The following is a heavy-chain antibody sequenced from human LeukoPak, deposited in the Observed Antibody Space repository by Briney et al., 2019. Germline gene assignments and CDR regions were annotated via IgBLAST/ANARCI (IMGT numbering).Heavy chain of an antibody. D-gene: IGHD2-2*01. CDR3: ARDQGYCSSTSCHISWFDP. J-gene: IGHJ5*02. Sequence: TSETLSLTCTVSVGSISSYYWSWIRQPPGKGREWSVYIYYSGSTNYNPSRKSRVTISVDTSKNQFSLKLSSVTAADTAVYYCARDQGYCSSTSCHISWFDPWGQGTLVTVSS. V-gene: IGHV4-59*01. CDR2: IYYSGST. CDR1: VGSISSYY.